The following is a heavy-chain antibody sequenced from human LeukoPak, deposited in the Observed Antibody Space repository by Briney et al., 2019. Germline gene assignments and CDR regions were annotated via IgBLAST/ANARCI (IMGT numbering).Heavy chain of an antibody. CDR3: ARAHMSYDLSYFDY. CDR1: GYTFTGYH. Sequence: ASVKVSCKASGYTFTGYHIHWVRQAPGQGLEWMGIINPSGGSTSYAQKFQGRVTMTRDTSTSTVYMELSSLRSEDTAVYYCARAHMSYDLSYFDYWGQGTLVTVSS. J-gene: IGHJ4*02. V-gene: IGHV1-46*03. CDR2: INPSGGST. D-gene: IGHD3-22*01.